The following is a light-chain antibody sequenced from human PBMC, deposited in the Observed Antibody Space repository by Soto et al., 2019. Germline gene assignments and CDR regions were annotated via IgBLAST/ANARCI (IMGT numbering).Light chain of an antibody. CDR2: DAS. J-gene: IGKJ2*01. V-gene: IGKV3-11*01. CDR3: QQYGSSPPMYT. Sequence: EIVLTQSPATLSLSPGERATLSCRASQSVGYHLAWYQQKPGQAPRLLIYDASNRATGIPARFSGSGSGTDFTLAISSLEPEDFAVYYCQQYGSSPPMYTFGQGTKLEIK. CDR1: QSVGYH.